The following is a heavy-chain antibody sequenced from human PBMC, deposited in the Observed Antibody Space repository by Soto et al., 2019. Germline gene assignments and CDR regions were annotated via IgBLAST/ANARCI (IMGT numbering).Heavy chain of an antibody. V-gene: IGHV2-5*08. D-gene: IGHD2-21*02. CDR3: IQSRCGGDCLQSYASYYYYGMDV. J-gene: IGHJ6*02. Sequence: SGPTLVNPTQTLTLTCTFSGFSLSTRGMCVSWIRQPPGKALEWLALIYWDDDKRYSPSLRSRLTITKDTSKNQVVLTMTNMDPVDTATYYCIQSRCGGDCLQSYASYYYYGMDVWGQGTTVTVS. CDR1: GFSLSTRGMC. CDR2: IYWDDDK.